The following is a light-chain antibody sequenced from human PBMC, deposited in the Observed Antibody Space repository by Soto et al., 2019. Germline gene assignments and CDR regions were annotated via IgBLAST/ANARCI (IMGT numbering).Light chain of an antibody. V-gene: IGKV1-6*01. J-gene: IGKJ1*01. Sequence: AIQMTQSPSSLSASVGDRVTITCRASQRIGNELGWYQQKPGEAPKLLIYAASSLQSAVPSRFSGSGSGTDFTLTISSLQPEDFATYYCLQDYNDSVTFGQGTNFDIK. CDR1: QRIGNE. CDR2: AAS. CDR3: LQDYNDSVT.